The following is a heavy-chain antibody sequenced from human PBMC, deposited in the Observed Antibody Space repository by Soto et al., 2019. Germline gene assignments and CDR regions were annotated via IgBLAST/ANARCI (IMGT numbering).Heavy chain of an antibody. D-gene: IGHD2-8*02. Sequence: QVQLQQWGAGLLKPSETLSLTCAVYGGSFSGYSWTWIRQPPGTGLEWIGEINHSGSTNYNPSLKRRFTISVDTSTNQFSLKLTSVTAADTAVYYCARDKITGLFDYWGQGALVTVSS. CDR1: GGSFSGYS. V-gene: IGHV4-34*01. J-gene: IGHJ4*02. CDR3: ARDKITGLFDY. CDR2: INHSGST.